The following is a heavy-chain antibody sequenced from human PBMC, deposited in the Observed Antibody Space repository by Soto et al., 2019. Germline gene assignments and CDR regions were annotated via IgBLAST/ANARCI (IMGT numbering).Heavy chain of an antibody. D-gene: IGHD6-13*01. CDR2: LYSGGST. V-gene: IGHV3-66*01. J-gene: IGHJ6*02. CDR1: GFTVSSNY. Sequence: EVQLVESGGGLVQPGGSLRLSCAASGFTVSSNYMSWVRQAPGKGLEWVSVLYSGGSTYYADSVKGRFTISRDNPKNTLYLQMTSLRAEDTAVYYCARAPNPEGYSSSWYYYYYGMDVWGQGTTVTVSS. CDR3: ARAPNPEGYSSSWYYYYYGMDV.